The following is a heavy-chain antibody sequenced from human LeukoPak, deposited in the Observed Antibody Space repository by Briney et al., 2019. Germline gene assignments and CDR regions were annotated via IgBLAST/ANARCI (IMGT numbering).Heavy chain of an antibody. CDR2: IGASGGST. V-gene: IGHV3-23*01. CDR3: AKGPDSGLRYFDY. J-gene: IGHJ4*02. Sequence: GGSLRLSCAPSRFIFTNYWIHWVRQAPGKGLEWVSGIGASGGSTYYADSVKGRFTISRDNSKNTLYLQMNGLRAEDTAVYYCAKGPDSGLRYFDYWGQGTLVTVSS. CDR1: RFIFTNYW. D-gene: IGHD5-12*01.